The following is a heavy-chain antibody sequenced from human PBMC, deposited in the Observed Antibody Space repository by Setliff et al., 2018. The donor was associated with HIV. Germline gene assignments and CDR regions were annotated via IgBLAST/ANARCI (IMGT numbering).Heavy chain of an antibody. V-gene: IGHV3-48*04. CDR2: ISSSSSTI. J-gene: IGHJ4*02. D-gene: IGHD3-22*01. CDR3: ARPNYYDSSGSFDY. Sequence: PGGSLRLSCAASGFTFSYYGMHWVRQAPGKGLEWVSYISSSSSTIYYADSVKGRFTISRDNAKNSLYLQMNSLRAEDTAVYYCARPNYYDSSGSFDYWGQGTLVTVSS. CDR1: GFTFSYYG.